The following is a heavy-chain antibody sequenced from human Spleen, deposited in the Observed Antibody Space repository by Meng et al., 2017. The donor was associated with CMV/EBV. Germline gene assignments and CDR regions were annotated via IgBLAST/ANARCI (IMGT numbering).Heavy chain of an antibody. D-gene: IGHD4-17*01. CDR2: IHKSD. CDR1: GFLVSNNY. CDR3: ARGSVRLDPDDPFDI. V-gene: IGHV3-66*02. J-gene: IGHJ3*02. Sequence: LSLTCAASGFLVSNNYMIWVRQAPGKALEWVSFIHKSDDYADSVKGRFTISRDTSKNTLYLQMNSLRVEDMAIYYCARGSVRLDPDDPFDIWGRGTVVTVSS.